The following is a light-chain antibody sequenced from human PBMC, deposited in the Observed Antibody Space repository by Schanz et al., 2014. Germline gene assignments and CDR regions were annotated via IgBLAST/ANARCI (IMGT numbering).Light chain of an antibody. CDR2: DVT. CDR3: ATWDDGLTARV. V-gene: IGLV2-14*01. CDR1: SSDVGGYDY. Sequence: QSALTQPASVSGSPGQSITISCTGTSSDVGGYDYVSWYQQHPGKAPKLIIFDVTNRPSGVSNRFSGSKSDNTASLTISGLQAEDEADYYCATWDDGLTARVFGGGTKLTVL. J-gene: IGLJ3*02.